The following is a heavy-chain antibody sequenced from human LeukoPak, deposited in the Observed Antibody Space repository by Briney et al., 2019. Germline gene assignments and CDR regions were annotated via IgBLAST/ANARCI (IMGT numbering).Heavy chain of an antibody. J-gene: IGHJ4*02. CDR3: AKSGLNRFDY. D-gene: IGHD2-15*01. CDR2: IRYDGSNK. CDR1: GFTFSSYG. Sequence: PGGSLRLSCAGSGFTFSSYGMHWVRQAPGKGLEWVAFIRYDGSNKYYADSVKGRFTISRDNSKNTLYLQMNSLRAGDTAVYYCAKSGLNRFDYWGQGTLVTVSS. V-gene: IGHV3-30*02.